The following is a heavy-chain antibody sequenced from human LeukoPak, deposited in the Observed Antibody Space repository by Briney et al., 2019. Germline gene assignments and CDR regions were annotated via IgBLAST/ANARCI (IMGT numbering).Heavy chain of an antibody. CDR2: IYYSGST. V-gene: IGHV4-59*01. D-gene: IGHD3-10*01. CDR3: ARGPDYYGSGSYPFDP. CDR1: GGSISSYY. Sequence: PSETLSLTCTVSGGSISSYYWSWIRQPPGKGLEWIGYIYYSGSTNYNPSLKSRVTISVDTSKNQFSLKLSSVTAADTAVYYCARGPDYYGSGSYPFDPWGQGTLVTVSS. J-gene: IGHJ5*02.